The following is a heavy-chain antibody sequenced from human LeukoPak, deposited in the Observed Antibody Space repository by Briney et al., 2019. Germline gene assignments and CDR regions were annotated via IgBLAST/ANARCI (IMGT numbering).Heavy chain of an antibody. CDR1: GGSIISYY. D-gene: IGHD3-10*01. V-gene: IGHV4-59*08. CDR2: IYYSGST. CDR3: ARHAPSRLWFGGD. J-gene: IGHJ4*02. Sequence: SETLSLTCTVSGGSIISYYWSWIRQPPGKGLEWIGYIYYSGSTNYNPSLKSRVTISVDTSKNQFSLKLSSVTAADTAVYYCARHAPSRLWFGGDWGQGTLVTVSS.